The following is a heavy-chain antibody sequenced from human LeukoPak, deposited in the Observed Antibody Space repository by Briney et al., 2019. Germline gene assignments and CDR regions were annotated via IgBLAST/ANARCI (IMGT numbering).Heavy chain of an antibody. D-gene: IGHD5-12*01. Sequence: KPSETLSLTCTVSGGSIINRGYYWGWIRQPPGQGLEWIANIYYTGNSNYNSSLKSRITISVDTSRNQFSLKLTSVTAADTAVYFCARYSSTWAFDYWGQGSLVTVSS. CDR2: IYYTGNS. CDR3: ARYSSTWAFDY. V-gene: IGHV4-39*01. CDR1: GGSIINRGYY. J-gene: IGHJ4*02.